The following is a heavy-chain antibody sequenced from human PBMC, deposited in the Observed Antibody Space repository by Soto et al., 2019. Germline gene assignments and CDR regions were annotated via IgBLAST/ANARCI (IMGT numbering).Heavy chain of an antibody. D-gene: IGHD2-15*01. J-gene: IGHJ4*02. CDR3: ARQIPGIVVVVAANPHYFDY. CDR2: IYYSGST. Sequence: SETLSLTCTVSGGSISSSSYYWGWIRQPPGKGLEWIGSIYYSGSTYYNPSLKSRVTISVDTSKNQFSLKLSSVTAADTAVYYCARQIPGIVVVVAANPHYFDYWGQGTLVTVSS. CDR1: GGSISSSSYY. V-gene: IGHV4-39*01.